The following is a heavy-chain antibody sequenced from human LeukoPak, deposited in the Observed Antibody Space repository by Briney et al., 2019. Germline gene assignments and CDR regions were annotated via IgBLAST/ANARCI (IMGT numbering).Heavy chain of an antibody. CDR2: INTMNGNT. D-gene: IGHD3-16*01. J-gene: IGHJ4*02. Sequence: ASVKVSCKASGYTFTKYGISWVRQAPGQGLEWMGWINTMNGNTNYAQKFQDKVTVTIDTSTSTAYMELRSLRCDDTAVYYCARALGDEAYWGQGTLVTVSS. CDR3: ARALGDEAY. V-gene: IGHV1-18*04. CDR1: GYTFTKYG.